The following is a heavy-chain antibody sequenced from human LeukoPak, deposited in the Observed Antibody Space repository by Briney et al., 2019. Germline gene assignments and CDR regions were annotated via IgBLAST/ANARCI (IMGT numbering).Heavy chain of an antibody. Sequence: PSETLSLTCTVSGVSMSNYYWYRIRQPPGKGLECIGSIYYSGITNYNPSLKSRVTISVDTSKNQFSLRLSSVTAADTAVYYCARDRATLGWFDFWGQGILVTVSS. CDR2: IYYSGIT. D-gene: IGHD1-26*01. V-gene: IGHV4-59*13. CDR1: GVSMSNYY. J-gene: IGHJ5*01. CDR3: ARDRATLGWFDF.